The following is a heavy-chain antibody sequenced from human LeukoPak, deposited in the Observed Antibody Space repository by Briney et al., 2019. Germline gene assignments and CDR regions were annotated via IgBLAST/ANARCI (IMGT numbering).Heavy chain of an antibody. V-gene: IGHV4-61*02. CDR3: ARVVSGSYYLRDYYYYYMDV. D-gene: IGHD1-26*01. Sequence: PSQTLSLTCTVSGGSISSGSYYWSWIRQPAGKGLEWIGRIYTSGSTNYNPSLKSRVTMSVDTSKNQFSLKLSSVTAADTAVYYCARVVSGSYYLRDYYYYYMDVWGKGTTVTISS. CDR2: IYTSGST. J-gene: IGHJ6*03. CDR1: GGSISSGSYY.